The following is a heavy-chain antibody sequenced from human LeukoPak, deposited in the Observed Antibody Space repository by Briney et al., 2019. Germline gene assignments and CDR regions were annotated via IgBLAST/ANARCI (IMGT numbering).Heavy chain of an antibody. CDR2: IDPSDSYT. CDR1: GSSITSYW. Sequence: GASLKISYKGSGSSITSYWISWGRAMPGKGVGRRGRIDPSDSYTNYRPSFQGHVTISADKSISTAYLQWSSLKASDTAMYYCARLYGSGSYYNVDAFDYWGQGTLVTVSS. CDR3: ARLYGSGSYYNVDAFDY. V-gene: IGHV5-10-1*01. J-gene: IGHJ4*02. D-gene: IGHD3-10*01.